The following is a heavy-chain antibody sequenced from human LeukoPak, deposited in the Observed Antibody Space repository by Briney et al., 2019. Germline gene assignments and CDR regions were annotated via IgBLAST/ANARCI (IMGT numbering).Heavy chain of an antibody. CDR1: GFTFSSYS. Sequence: PGGSLRLSCAASGFTFSSYSMSWVRQAPGKGLEWVSSISSSSSYIYYADSVKGRFTISRDSAKNSLYLQMNSLRAEDTALYYCARAVVGYDSSGYYSAGDYWGQGTLVTVSS. CDR2: ISSSSSYI. J-gene: IGHJ4*02. V-gene: IGHV3-21*04. CDR3: ARAVVGYDSSGYYSAGDY. D-gene: IGHD3-22*01.